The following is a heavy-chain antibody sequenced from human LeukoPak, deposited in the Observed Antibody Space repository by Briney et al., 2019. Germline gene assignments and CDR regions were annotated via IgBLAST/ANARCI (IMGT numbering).Heavy chain of an antibody. V-gene: IGHV3-74*01. CDR3: ATISRSVSSHFDY. CDR2: INGDGSTT. D-gene: IGHD1-26*01. J-gene: IGHJ4*02. Sequence: PGGSLRLSCAASGFTFSTYWMHWVRQAPGKELVWVSRINGDGSTTDYADSVKGRFTISRDNAKNTLYLQMNSLGVEDTSVYYCATISRSVSSHFDYWGQGTLVTVSS. CDR1: GFTFSTYW.